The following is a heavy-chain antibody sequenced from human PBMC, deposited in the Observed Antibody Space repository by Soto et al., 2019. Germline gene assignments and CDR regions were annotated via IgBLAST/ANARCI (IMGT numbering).Heavy chain of an antibody. Sequence: EVQLLESGGGLVQPGGSLRLSCVGSGFTFINYAMNWVRQTPGKGLEWVSTISGGGDRTFDADTVKGRFTISRDNSKNTVNLQMTSLRADVTAVYYCARAALGPTSRPDWSYFHLWGRGTLLTVSS. CDR1: GFTFINYA. J-gene: IGHJ2*01. D-gene: IGHD2-2*01. CDR3: ARAALGPTSRPDWSYFHL. CDR2: ISGGGDRT. V-gene: IGHV3-23*01.